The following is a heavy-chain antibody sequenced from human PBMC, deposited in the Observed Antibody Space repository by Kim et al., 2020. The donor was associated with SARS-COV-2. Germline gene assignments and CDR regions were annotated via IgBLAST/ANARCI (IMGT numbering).Heavy chain of an antibody. D-gene: IGHD3-16*01. CDR1: GFTFSSYA. CDR2: ISGSGGST. Sequence: GGSLRLSCAASGFTFSSYAMSWVRQAPGKGLEWVSAISGSGGSTYYADSVKGRFTISRDNSKNTLYLQMNSLRAEDTAVYYCAKEMYDYVSVYYYYGMDVWGQGTTVTVSS. CDR3: AKEMYDYVSVYYYYGMDV. J-gene: IGHJ6*02. V-gene: IGHV3-23*01.